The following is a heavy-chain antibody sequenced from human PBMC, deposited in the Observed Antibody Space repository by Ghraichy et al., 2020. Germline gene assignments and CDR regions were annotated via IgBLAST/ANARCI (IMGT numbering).Heavy chain of an antibody. V-gene: IGHV3-23*01. Sequence: ETLSLTCAASGFTFSSYAMSWVRQAPGKGLEWVSAFSGSGSSTYYADSVKGRFTISRDNSKNTLYLQMNSLRAEDTAVYYCAKDRREYSSSWYFDTWGQGTLVTVSS. J-gene: IGHJ5*02. CDR1: GFTFSSYA. CDR2: FSGSGSST. D-gene: IGHD6-13*01. CDR3: AKDRREYSSSWYFDT.